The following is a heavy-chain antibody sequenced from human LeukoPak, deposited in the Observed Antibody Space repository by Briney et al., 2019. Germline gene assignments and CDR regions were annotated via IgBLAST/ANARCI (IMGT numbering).Heavy chain of an antibody. CDR3: ARDASGLYNWNFNWFDP. Sequence: GGSLRLSCAASGFTFSSYDMHWVRQPTGKGLEWVSAIGTAGDTYYSHSVKGRFTISRDNSKNTLYLQMNSLRPEDTAVYYCARDASGLYNWNFNWFDPWGQGTLVTVSS. CDR1: GFTFSSYD. J-gene: IGHJ5*02. D-gene: IGHD1-7*01. V-gene: IGHV3-13*01. CDR2: IGTAGDT.